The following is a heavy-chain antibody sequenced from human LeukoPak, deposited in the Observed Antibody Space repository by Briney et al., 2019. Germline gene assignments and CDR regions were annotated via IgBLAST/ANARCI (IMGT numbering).Heavy chain of an antibody. CDR2: INHSGST. V-gene: IGHV4-34*01. CDR3: ARPGGYSYGYFDY. Sequence: SETLSRTCAVYGGSFSGYYWSWIRQPPGKGLEWIGEINHSGSTNYNPSLKSRVTISVDTSKNQFSLKLSSVTAADTAVYYCARPGGYSYGYFDYWGQGTLVTVSS. CDR1: GGSFSGYY. D-gene: IGHD5-18*01. J-gene: IGHJ4*02.